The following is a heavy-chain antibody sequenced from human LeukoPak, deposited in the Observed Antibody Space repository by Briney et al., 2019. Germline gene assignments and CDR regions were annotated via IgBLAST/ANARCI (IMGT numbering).Heavy chain of an antibody. CDR3: ARGSGVRNYYYYGMDV. Sequence: SETLSLTCAVYGVSFSGYYWSWLRQPPGKGLEWIGEINHSGSTNYNPSLKSRVTISVDTSKNQFSLKLSSVTAADTAVYYCARGSGVRNYYYYGMDVWGQGTTVTVSS. CDR2: INHSGST. J-gene: IGHJ6*02. V-gene: IGHV4-34*01. CDR1: GVSFSGYY. D-gene: IGHD2-8*02.